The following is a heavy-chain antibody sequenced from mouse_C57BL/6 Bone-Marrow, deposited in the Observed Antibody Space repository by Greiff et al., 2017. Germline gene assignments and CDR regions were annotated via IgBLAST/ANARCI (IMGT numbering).Heavy chain of an antibody. Sequence: QVQLKESGAELARPGASVKLSCKASGYTFTSYGISWVKQRTGQGLEWIGEIYPRSGNTYYNEKFKDKATLTADKSSSPAYMELRSLTSEDSAVYFCARYCGYAMDYWGQGTSVTVSS. CDR3: ARYCGYAMDY. CDR2: IYPRSGNT. J-gene: IGHJ4*01. D-gene: IGHD6-1*01. CDR1: GYTFTSYG. V-gene: IGHV1-81*01.